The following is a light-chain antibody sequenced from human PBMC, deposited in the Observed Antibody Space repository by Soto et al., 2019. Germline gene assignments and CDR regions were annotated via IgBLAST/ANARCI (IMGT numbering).Light chain of an antibody. CDR2: KAS. Sequence: DIQMTQSPSTLSASVGDRVTITCRASQTISTWLSWYQQKPGKAPKLLIYKASTLKSGVPTRFNGNGSGTEYTLTIRSLQPDDFGTYYCQHYNGYCEALGQGTKVDIK. J-gene: IGKJ1*01. V-gene: IGKV1-5*03. CDR3: QHYNGYCEA. CDR1: QTISTW.